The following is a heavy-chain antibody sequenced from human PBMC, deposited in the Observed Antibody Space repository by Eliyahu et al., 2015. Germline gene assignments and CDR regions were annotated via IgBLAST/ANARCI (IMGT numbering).Heavy chain of an antibody. CDR2: INPNSGGT. V-gene: IGHV1-2*02. J-gene: IGHJ3*02. D-gene: IGHD4-23*01. CDR1: GXXVXGXY. CDR3: AREYGGNLERNAFDI. Sequence: QVQLVQSXAEVKKPGASVKVSXXASGXXVXGXYMXWVRXAPGQGLEWMGWINPNSGGTNYAQKFQGRVTMTRDTSISTAYMELSRLRSDDTAVYYCAREYGGNLERNAFDIWGQGTMVTVSS.